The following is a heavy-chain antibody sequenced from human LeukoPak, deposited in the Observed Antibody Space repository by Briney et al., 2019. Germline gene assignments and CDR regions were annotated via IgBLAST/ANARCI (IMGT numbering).Heavy chain of an antibody. CDR1: GGTFSSYA. Sequence: SVKVSCKASGGTFSSYAISWVRQAPGQGLEWIGRIIPILGIANYAQKFQGRVTITADKSTSTAYMELSSLRSEDTAVYYCARDLGEPRDNFAPLNWFDPWGQGTLVTVSS. D-gene: IGHD3-16*01. CDR3: ARDLGEPRDNFAPLNWFDP. V-gene: IGHV1-69*04. J-gene: IGHJ5*02. CDR2: IIPILGIA.